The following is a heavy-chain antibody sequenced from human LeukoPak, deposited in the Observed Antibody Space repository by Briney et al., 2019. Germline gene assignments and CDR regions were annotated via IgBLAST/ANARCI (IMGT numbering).Heavy chain of an antibody. V-gene: IGHV4-38-2*02. D-gene: IGHD3-22*01. J-gene: IGHJ4*02. CDR2: IYHSGST. Sequence: PSETLSLTCTVSGHSISSGYYWGWVRQPPGKGLEWIGSIYHSGSTHYNPSLKSRVTISVVTSKNQFSLKLSSVTATDTAVYHCARGSLWDYYDSKKGPPPDYWGQGTLVTVSS. CDR1: GHSISSGYY. CDR3: ARGSLWDYYDSKKGPPPDY.